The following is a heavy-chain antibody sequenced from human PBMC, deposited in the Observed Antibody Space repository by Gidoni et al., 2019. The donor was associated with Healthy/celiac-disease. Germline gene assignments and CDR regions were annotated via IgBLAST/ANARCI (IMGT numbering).Heavy chain of an antibody. V-gene: IGHV3-33*01. J-gene: IGHJ6*02. CDR2: RWYDGSNK. D-gene: IGHD1-1*01. CDR1: GFTFRSYG. Sequence: QVQLVESGGGVVQPGGDLRLSCAASGFTFRSYGRHWVRQAPGKGLELVAVRWYDGSNKYYADSVQGRFTISRDNSKNTLYLQMNSLRAEDTAVYYCARGLDLPAYYYYGMDVWGQGTTVTVSS. CDR3: ARGLDLPAYYYYGMDV.